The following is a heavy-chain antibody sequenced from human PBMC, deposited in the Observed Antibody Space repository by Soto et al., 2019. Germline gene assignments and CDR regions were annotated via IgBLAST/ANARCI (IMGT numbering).Heavy chain of an antibody. J-gene: IGHJ4*02. CDR1: GLSLSTSGVG. D-gene: IGHD1-26*01. CDR2: IYWNDDK. Sequence: QITLKESGPTLVNPTQTLTLTCTFSGLSLSTSGVGVGWIRQPPGKALEWLALIYWNDDKRYSPSLMNRLTITKDTSKNPGVLTMTNMDPVDTGTYYCAHMGPKSGSYLRSLDYWGQGTLVTVSS. CDR3: AHMGPKSGSYLRSLDY. V-gene: IGHV2-5*01.